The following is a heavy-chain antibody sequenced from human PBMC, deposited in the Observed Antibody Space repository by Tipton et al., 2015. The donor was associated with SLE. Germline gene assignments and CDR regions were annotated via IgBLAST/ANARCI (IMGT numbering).Heavy chain of an antibody. Sequence: TLSLTCSVSGGSMSYHYWSWIRQPPGKGLEWIGEINHSGSTNYNPSLKSRVTISVDTSKNQFSLKVSSVTAADTAVYYCARGGEYGSSWYPRYYYYMDVWGKGTTVTVSS. CDR1: GGSMSYHY. CDR3: ARGGEYGSSWYPRYYYYMDV. D-gene: IGHD6-13*01. V-gene: IGHV4-34*01. J-gene: IGHJ6*03. CDR2: INHSGST.